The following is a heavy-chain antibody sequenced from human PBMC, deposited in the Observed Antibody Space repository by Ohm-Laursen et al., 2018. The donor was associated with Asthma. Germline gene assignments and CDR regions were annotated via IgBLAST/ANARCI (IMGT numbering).Heavy chain of an antibody. D-gene: IGHD3-3*01. CDR3: ARVSYDFWSGYPFDYYYYYGMDV. Sequence: SLRLSCSASGFTFSSYAMNWVRQAPGKGLEWVSTISGSGGNTYYADSVKGRFTISRDNSKNTLYLQMNSLRAEDTAVYYCARVSYDFWSGYPFDYYYYYGMDVWGQGTTVTVSS. CDR1: GFTFSSYA. CDR2: ISGSGGNT. V-gene: IGHV3-23*01. J-gene: IGHJ6*02.